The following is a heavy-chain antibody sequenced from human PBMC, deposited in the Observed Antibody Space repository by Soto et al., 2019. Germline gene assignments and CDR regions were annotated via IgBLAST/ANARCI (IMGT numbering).Heavy chain of an antibody. CDR2: IYYSGST. D-gene: IGHD3-10*01. CDR1: GGSISSGDYY. CDR3: ARVYYGSGSYYSRFDP. V-gene: IGHV4-30-4*01. Sequence: SETLSLTCTVSGGSISSGDYYWSWIRQPPGKGLEWIGYIYYSGSTYYNPSLKSRVTISVDTSKNQFSLKLSSVTAADTAVYYCARVYYGSGSYYSRFDPWGQGTLVTVSS. J-gene: IGHJ5*02.